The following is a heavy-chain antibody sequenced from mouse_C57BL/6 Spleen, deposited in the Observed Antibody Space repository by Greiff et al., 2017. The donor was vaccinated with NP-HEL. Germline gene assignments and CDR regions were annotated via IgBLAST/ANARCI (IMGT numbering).Heavy chain of an antibody. Sequence: VKLQQPGAELVRPGTSVKLSCKASGYTFTSYWMHWVKQRPGQGLEWIGVIDPSDSYTNYNQKFKGKATLTVDTSSSTAYMQLSSLTSEDSAVYYCARRDYGSSPYAMDYWGQGTSVTVSS. J-gene: IGHJ4*01. CDR2: IDPSDSYT. V-gene: IGHV1-59*01. D-gene: IGHD1-1*01. CDR1: GYTFTSYW. CDR3: ARRDYGSSPYAMDY.